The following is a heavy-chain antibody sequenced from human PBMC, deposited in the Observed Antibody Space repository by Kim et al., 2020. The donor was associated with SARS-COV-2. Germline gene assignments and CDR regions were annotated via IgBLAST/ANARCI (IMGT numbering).Heavy chain of an antibody. CDR3: ARGGLGSGYKFDY. CDR1: GYTLASYG. CDR2: TSAYNGNT. V-gene: IGHV1-18*04. D-gene: IGHD3-22*01. J-gene: IGHJ4*02. Sequence: ASVKVSCKASGYTLASYGISWVRQAPGQGLEWMGWTSAYNGNTNYAQKFQGRVTLTTVTSTNTAFMDLRSLRSDDTAVYYCARGGLGSGYKFDYWGQGSLVTVSS.